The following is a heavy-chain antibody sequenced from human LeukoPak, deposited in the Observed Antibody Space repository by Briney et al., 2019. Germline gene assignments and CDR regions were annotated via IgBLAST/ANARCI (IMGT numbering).Heavy chain of an antibody. Sequence: SGPTLVNPTQTLTLTCTFSGFSLNTRGVGVGWIRQPPPRTLETLALNYWDDDRRYTPSLKSRLTNTKDTSKNQVVPTMTNMDPVDTATYFCAHRKNYYDSSVFDNWGQGTLVTVSS. CDR3: AHRKNYYDSSVFDN. CDR2: NYWDDDR. J-gene: IGHJ4*02. CDR1: GFSLNTRGVG. D-gene: IGHD3-22*01. V-gene: IGHV2-5*02.